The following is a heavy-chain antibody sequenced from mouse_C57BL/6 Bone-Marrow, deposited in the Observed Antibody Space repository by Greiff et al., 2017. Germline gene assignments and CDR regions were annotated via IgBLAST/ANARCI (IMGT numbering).Heavy chain of an antibody. Sequence: EVMLVESVAELVRPGASVKLSCTASGFNIKNTYMHWVKQRPEQGLEWIGRIDPANGNTKYAPKFQGKAPLTADTSSNTAYLQLSSLTSEDTAIYYCASGNYGYDFDYWGQGTTLTVSS. D-gene: IGHD2-1*01. CDR2: IDPANGNT. J-gene: IGHJ2*01. CDR1: GFNIKNTY. V-gene: IGHV14-3*01. CDR3: ASGNYGYDFDY.